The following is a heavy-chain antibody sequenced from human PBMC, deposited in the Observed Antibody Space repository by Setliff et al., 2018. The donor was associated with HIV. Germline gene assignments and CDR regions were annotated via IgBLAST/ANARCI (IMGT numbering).Heavy chain of an antibody. CDR2: IHPGDSDI. Sequence: ISCKGSGYSFTSYWIAWVRQMPGKGLEWMGIIHPGDSDIRYSPSFQGQVTISADKSSSTAYLQWSSLKASDTAMYYCANSHSAYFVDAFDIWGQGTMVTVSS. V-gene: IGHV5-51*01. CDR3: ANSHSAYFVDAFDI. D-gene: IGHD3-22*01. J-gene: IGHJ3*02. CDR1: GYSFTSYW.